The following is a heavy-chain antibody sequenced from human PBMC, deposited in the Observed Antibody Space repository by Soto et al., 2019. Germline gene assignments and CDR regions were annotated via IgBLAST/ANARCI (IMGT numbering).Heavy chain of an antibody. Sequence: SETLSLTCAVYGGSFSGYYWSWIRQPPGKGLEWIGEINHSGSTNYNPSLKSRVTISVDTSKNQFSLKLSSVTAADTAVYYCARGHRNIVVVPAAKLNRGPFDYWGQGTLVTVSS. V-gene: IGHV4-34*01. CDR1: GGSFSGYY. D-gene: IGHD2-2*01. CDR2: INHSGST. J-gene: IGHJ4*02. CDR3: ARGHRNIVVVPAAKLNRGPFDY.